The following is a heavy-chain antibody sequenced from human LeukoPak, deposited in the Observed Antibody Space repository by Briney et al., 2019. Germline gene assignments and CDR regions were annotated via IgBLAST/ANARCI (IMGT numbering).Heavy chain of an antibody. V-gene: IGHV4-4*02. CDR3: ARREPHGDYGGKIRYYYYMDV. CDR1: GGSISSSNW. D-gene: IGHD4-23*01. Sequence: SETLSLTCVVSGGSISSSNWWSWVRQPPEKGLEWIGEIYHSGSTNSNPSLKSRVTMSVDTSKNQFSLKLSSLTAADTAMYYCARREPHGDYGGKIRYYYYMDVWGKGTTITISS. J-gene: IGHJ6*03. CDR2: IYHSGST.